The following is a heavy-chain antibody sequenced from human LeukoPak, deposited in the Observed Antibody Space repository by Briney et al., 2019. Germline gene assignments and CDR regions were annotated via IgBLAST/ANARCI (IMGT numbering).Heavy chain of an antibody. Sequence: ASVKVSCKASGYTFTSHYIHWVRQAPGQWLEWMGVSNPSGGSANYAQKFQGRVTMTRDTSASTVYMELSSLRSEDTAVYYCARVGTYNYYGMDVWGQGTTVTVSS. J-gene: IGHJ6*02. CDR2: SNPSGGSA. D-gene: IGHD1-14*01. CDR1: GYTFTSHY. CDR3: ARVGTYNYYGMDV. V-gene: IGHV1-46*01.